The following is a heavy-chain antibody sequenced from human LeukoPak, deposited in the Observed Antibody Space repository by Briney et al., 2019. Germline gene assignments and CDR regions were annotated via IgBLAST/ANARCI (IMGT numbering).Heavy chain of an antibody. J-gene: IGHJ4*02. CDR3: GRVGASYGSGSYSDY. Sequence: PGGSLRLSCAASGFTFNNYAMNWVRQAPGKGLEWVANINQDGSQKYYVDSVKGRFTISRDNAKKSLFLQMSSLRAEGTAVYYCGRVGASYGSGSYSDYWGQGTLVTVSS. CDR1: GFTFNNYA. D-gene: IGHD3-10*01. CDR2: INQDGSQK. V-gene: IGHV3-7*01.